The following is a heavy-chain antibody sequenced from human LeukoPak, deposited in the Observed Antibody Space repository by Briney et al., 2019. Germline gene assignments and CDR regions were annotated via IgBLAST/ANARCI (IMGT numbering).Heavy chain of an antibody. J-gene: IGHJ4*02. Sequence: PSETLSLIGTGSGVSINAYFWRWIRQPPGKGLEWIGYVYYNGITNYNPSLQSRVSISLDTSKNQCSLRLNSVTAAETAVYYCASQFGRTKFQWAQGTLVTVSS. V-gene: IGHV4-59*01. CDR2: VYYNGIT. CDR3: ASQFGRTKFQ. D-gene: IGHD1/OR15-1a*01. CDR1: GVSINAYF.